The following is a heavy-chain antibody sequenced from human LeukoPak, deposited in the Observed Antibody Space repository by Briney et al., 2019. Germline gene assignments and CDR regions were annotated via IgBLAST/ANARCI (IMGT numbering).Heavy chain of an antibody. CDR1: GFTFNSYG. V-gene: IGHV3-30*03. Sequence: PGRSLRLSCAASGFTFNSYGMHWVRQAPGKGLEWVAVISYDGSNKYYADSVKGRFTISRDNSKNTLYLQMNSLRAEDTGIYYCARGFGAVPGIFDYWGQGILVTVSS. J-gene: IGHJ4*02. CDR2: ISYDGSNK. D-gene: IGHD6-19*01. CDR3: ARGFGAVPGIFDY.